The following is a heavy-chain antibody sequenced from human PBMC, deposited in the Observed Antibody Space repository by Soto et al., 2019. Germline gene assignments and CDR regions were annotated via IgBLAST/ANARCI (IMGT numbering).Heavy chain of an antibody. J-gene: IGHJ4*02. CDR3: ARSPGYYFDY. Sequence: SETLSLTCTVSGGSIGSGGYYWSWIRQHPGKGLEWIGYIYCSGITYYNPSLKSRVTISVDTSKNQFSLKLSSVTAADTAVYYCARSPGYYFDYWGQGTLVTVSS. CDR2: IYCSGIT. CDR1: GGSIGSGGYY. V-gene: IGHV4-31*03.